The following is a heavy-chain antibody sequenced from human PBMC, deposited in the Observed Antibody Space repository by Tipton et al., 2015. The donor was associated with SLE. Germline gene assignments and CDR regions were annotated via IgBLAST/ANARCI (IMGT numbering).Heavy chain of an antibody. CDR2: ISASGSYI. V-gene: IGHV3-21*01. D-gene: IGHD1-26*01. CDR1: RFSFSSYT. CDR3: VRQVGNAFDM. Sequence: GSLRLSCAASRFSFSSYTMNWVRQAPGKGLEWVSSISASGSYIYYADSVKGRFTISRDNTKNSLYLQMNSLRAEDTAVYFCVRQVGNAFDMWGQGTMVTVSS. J-gene: IGHJ3*02.